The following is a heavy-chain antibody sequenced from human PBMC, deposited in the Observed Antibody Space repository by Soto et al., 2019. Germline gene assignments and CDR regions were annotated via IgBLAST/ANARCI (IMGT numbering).Heavy chain of an antibody. J-gene: IGHJ3*02. CDR2: ISAYNGNT. CDR3: ARSRAAMPLDAFDI. D-gene: IGHD2-2*01. Sequence: ASVKVSCKASGYTFTSYGISWVRQAPRQGLEWMGWISAYNGNTNYAQKLQGRVTMTTDTSTSTAYMELRSLRSDDTAVYYCARSRAAMPLDAFDIWGQGTMVTVSS. CDR1: GYTFTSYG. V-gene: IGHV1-18*01.